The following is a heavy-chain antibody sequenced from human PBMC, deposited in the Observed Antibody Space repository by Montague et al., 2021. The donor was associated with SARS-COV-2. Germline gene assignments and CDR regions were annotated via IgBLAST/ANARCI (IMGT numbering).Heavy chain of an antibody. CDR1: GEPISGFF. D-gene: IGHD3-22*01. V-gene: IGHV4-4*07. CDR2: IYASGGT. J-gene: IGHJ4*02. Sequence: SETLSPTSSVSGEPISGFFWNWIRQPAGKGLEWIGRIYASGGTDYNPSLESRVTMSVDTSKNQFSLKLNSVTAADTAVYYCARGILSMNMAVVVLLGGIYYFDSWGQGTLVAVSS. CDR3: ARGILSMNMAVVVLLGGIYYFDS.